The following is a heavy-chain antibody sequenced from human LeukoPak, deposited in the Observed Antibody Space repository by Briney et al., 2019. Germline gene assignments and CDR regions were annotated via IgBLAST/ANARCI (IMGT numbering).Heavy chain of an antibody. J-gene: IGHJ4*02. V-gene: IGHV5-51*01. D-gene: IGHD2-2*01. Sequence: GESLKISCKASGYTFTSYWIGWVRQMPGKGLEWMGLIYPGDSHTKYSPSFQGQVTISADKSINTAYLQWSSLKASDTAMYYCARYSDCTSTNCYGDNWDQGALVTVSS. CDR2: IYPGDSHT. CDR3: ARYSDCTSTNCYGDN. CDR1: GYTFTSYW.